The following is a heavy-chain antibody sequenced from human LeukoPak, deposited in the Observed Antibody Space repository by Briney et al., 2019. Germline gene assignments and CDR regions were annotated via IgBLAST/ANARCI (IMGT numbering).Heavy chain of an antibody. V-gene: IGHV1-18*04. CDR1: GYTFTGYY. CDR2: ISAYNGNT. J-gene: IGHJ3*02. Sequence: ASVKVSCKASGYTFTGYYMHWVRQAPGQGLEWVGWISAYNGNTNYAQKLQGRVTMTTDTSTSTAYMELRSLRSDDTAVYYCARPYYYDSSGYPSLNAFDIWGQGTMVTVSS. D-gene: IGHD3-22*01. CDR3: ARPYYYDSSGYPSLNAFDI.